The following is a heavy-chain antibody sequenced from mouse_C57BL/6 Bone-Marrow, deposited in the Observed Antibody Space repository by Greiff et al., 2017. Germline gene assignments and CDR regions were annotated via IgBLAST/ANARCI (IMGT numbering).Heavy chain of an antibody. Sequence: EVKLMESGGGLVQPGESLKLSCESNEYEFPSHDMSWVRKTPEKRLELVAAINSDGGSTYYPDTMERRFIISRDNTKTTLYLQMSSLRSEDTALYYCAGHKGYDYDWFAYWGQGTLVTVSA. CDR1: EYEFPSHD. J-gene: IGHJ3*01. D-gene: IGHD2-4*01. V-gene: IGHV5-2*01. CDR2: INSDGGST. CDR3: AGHKGYDYDWFAY.